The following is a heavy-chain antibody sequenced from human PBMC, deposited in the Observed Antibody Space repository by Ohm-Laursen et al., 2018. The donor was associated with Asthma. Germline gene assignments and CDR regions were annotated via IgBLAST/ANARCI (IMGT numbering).Heavy chain of an antibody. CDR1: GGSISSGDYY. D-gene: IGHD4-23*01. CDR3: ARGSGGAPGAFEI. CDR2: IYYSGST. V-gene: IGHV4-61*08. J-gene: IGHJ3*02. Sequence: SETLSLTCTVSGGSISSGDYYWSWIRQPPGKGLEWIGYIYYSGSTNYSPSLKSRVTISIDTSKNHFSLKLSSVTAADTAVYYCARGSGGAPGAFEIWGQGTMVTVSS.